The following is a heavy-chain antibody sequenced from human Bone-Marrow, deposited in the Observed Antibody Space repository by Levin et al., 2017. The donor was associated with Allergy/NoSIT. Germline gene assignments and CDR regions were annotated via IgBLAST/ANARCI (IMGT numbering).Heavy chain of an antibody. J-gene: IGHJ4*02. Sequence: PGGSLRLSCTASGFTFSSYSMNWVRQAPGKGLEWLSYININSNTIYYADSVRGRFTISRDNVKNSLFLQMRGLRAEDTAIYYCARLGSDDDFWGQGTLVTVSS. CDR2: ININSNTI. V-gene: IGHV3-48*01. CDR1: GFTFSSYS. CDR3: ARLGSDDDF. D-gene: IGHD3-10*01.